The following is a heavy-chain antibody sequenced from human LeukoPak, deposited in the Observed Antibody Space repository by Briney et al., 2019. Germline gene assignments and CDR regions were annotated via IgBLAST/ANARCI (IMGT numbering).Heavy chain of an antibody. D-gene: IGHD5-12*01. CDR2: IRSKAYGGTT. J-gene: IGHJ6*03. CDR3: TRVATIGGYYYYYMDV. V-gene: IGHV3-49*03. CDR1: GFTFGDYA. Sequence: GGSLRLSCTASGFTFGDYAMSWFRQAPGKGLEWVGFIRSKAYGGTTEYAASVKGRFTISRDDSKGIAYLQMNSLKTEDTAVYYCTRVATIGGYYYYYMDVWGKGTTVTVSS.